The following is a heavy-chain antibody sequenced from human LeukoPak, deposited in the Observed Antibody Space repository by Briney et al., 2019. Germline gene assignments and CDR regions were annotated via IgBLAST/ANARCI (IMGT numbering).Heavy chain of an antibody. V-gene: IGHV3-23*01. CDR1: GFTFSSYA. J-gene: IGHJ4*02. Sequence: GSLRLSCAASGFTFSSYAMSWVRQAPGKGLEWVSAISGSAGTTYYADSVKGRFTISRDNSKNTLYLQMNSLRADDTAVYYCAKASSSGGGGYFDYWGQGTLVTVSS. CDR2: ISGSAGTT. D-gene: IGHD2-15*01. CDR3: AKASSSGGGGYFDY.